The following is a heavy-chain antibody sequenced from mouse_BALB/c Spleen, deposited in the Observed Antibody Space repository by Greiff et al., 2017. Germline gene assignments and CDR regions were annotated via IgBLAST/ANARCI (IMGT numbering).Heavy chain of an antibody. J-gene: IGHJ4*01. D-gene: IGHD2-10*02. V-gene: IGHV2-9*02. Sequence: QVQLKESGPGLVAPSQSLSITCTVSGFSLTSYGVHWVRQPPGKGLEWLGVIWAGGSTNYNSALMSRLSISKDNSKSQVFLKMNSLQTDDTAMYYCARDQKYGNYDAMDYWGQGTSVTVSS. CDR2: IWAGGST. CDR1: GFSLTSYG. CDR3: ARDQKYGNYDAMDY.